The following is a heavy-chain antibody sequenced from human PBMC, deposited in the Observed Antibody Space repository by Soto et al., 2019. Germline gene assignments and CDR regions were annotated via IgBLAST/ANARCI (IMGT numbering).Heavy chain of an antibody. J-gene: IGHJ3*02. V-gene: IGHV4-38-2*01. D-gene: IGHD3-10*01. CDR2: IYHSGST. Sequence: KPSETLSLTCAVSGYSIRSGYYWGWIRQPPGKGLEWIGSIYHSGSTYYNPSLKSRVTISVDTSKNQFSLKLSSVTAADTAVYYCARGKVLWYHGAFDIWGQGTMVTVSS. CDR1: GYSIRSGYY. CDR3: ARGKVLWYHGAFDI.